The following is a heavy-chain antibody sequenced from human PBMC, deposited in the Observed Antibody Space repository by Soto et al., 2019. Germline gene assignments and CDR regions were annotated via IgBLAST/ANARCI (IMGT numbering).Heavy chain of an antibody. CDR2: ISYDGGLQ. J-gene: IGHJ5*02. CDR3: VSDRGYGHASVPYA. V-gene: IGHV3-30*03. Sequence: QAHLVESGGGVVQPGRSLRLSCAASGFTFTSYGMHWVRQAPGTRLEWVAVISYDGGLQHYADSGKGRFTISRDNSKNMVLLQRKSVRAEDTAVYYCVSDRGYGHASVPYAWGQGTLVSVSS. D-gene: IGHD5-18*01. CDR1: GFTFTSYG.